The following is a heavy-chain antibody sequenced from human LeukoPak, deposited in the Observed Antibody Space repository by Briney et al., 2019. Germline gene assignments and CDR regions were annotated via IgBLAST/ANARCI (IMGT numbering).Heavy chain of an antibody. V-gene: IGHV3-21*01. J-gene: IGHJ4*02. CDR3: ARWYSGSQYFDY. Sequence: GGSLTLSCAASGFTFSSYSMNWVRQAPGKGLEWVSCINSSRSYIYYPDSLKGRFTISRDNAKKSLYLQMNTLRAEDTPVYYCARWYSGSQYFDYWGQRTLVTVSS. D-gene: IGHD1-26*01. CDR2: INSSRSYI. CDR1: GFTFSSYS.